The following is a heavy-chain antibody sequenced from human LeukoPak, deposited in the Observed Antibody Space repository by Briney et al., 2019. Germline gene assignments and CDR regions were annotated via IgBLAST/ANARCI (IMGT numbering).Heavy chain of an antibody. J-gene: IGHJ3*02. CDR1: GYTFTSYY. V-gene: IGHV1-46*01. D-gene: IGHD6-13*01. CDR3: ARDSGVAAANDAFDI. Sequence: ASVKVSCKASGYTFTSYYMHWVRQAPGQGLEWMGIINPSGGSTSYAQKFQGRVTMTRDMSTSTVYMELSSLRSEDTAVYYCARDSGVAAANDAFDIWGQGTMVTVFS. CDR2: INPSGGST.